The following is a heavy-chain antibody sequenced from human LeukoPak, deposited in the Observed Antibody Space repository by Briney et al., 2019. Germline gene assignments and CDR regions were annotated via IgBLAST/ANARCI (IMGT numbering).Heavy chain of an antibody. V-gene: IGHV1-2*02. J-gene: IGHJ4*02. CDR3: ARDTKLIVVVPAAIGY. CDR2: INPNSGGT. D-gene: IGHD2-2*01. Sequence: APVKVSCKVSGYTLTELSMHWVRQAPEKGLEWMGWINPNSGGTNYAQKFQGRVTMTRDTSISTAYMELSRLRSDDTAVYYCARDTKLIVVVPAAIGYWGQGTLVTVSS. CDR1: GYTLTELS.